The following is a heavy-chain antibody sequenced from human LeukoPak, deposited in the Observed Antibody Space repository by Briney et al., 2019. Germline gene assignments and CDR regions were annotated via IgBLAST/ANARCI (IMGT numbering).Heavy chain of an antibody. Sequence: GRSLRLSCAASGFTFSSYAMHWVRQAPGKGLEWVAVISYDGSDKYYADSVKGRFTISRDNSKNTLYLQMNSLRAEDTAVYYCARDWETYYYDTGGYSYFDYWGQGTLVTVSS. CDR3: ARDWETYYYDTGGYSYFDY. CDR2: ISYDGSDK. J-gene: IGHJ4*02. D-gene: IGHD3-22*01. CDR1: GFTFSSYA. V-gene: IGHV3-30*04.